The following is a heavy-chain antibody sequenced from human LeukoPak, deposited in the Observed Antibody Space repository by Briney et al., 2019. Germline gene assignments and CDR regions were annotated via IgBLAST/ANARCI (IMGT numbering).Heavy chain of an antibody. J-gene: IGHJ3*02. CDR2: IYYSGTS. CDR3: ARDRSSSGWSGNDAFDI. Sequence: PSETLSLTCTVSGGSISSYYWSWIRQPPGKGLEWIGDIYYSGTSNYNPSLQSRVAISVDTSKSQFSLRLTSVTAADTAVYYCARDRSSSGWSGNDAFDIWGQGTMVTVSS. D-gene: IGHD6-19*01. V-gene: IGHV4-59*01. CDR1: GGSISSYY.